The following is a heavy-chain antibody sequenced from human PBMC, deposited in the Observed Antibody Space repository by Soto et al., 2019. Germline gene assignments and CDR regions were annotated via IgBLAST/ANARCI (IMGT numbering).Heavy chain of an antibody. D-gene: IGHD3-3*01. CDR2: ISAYNGNT. CDR1: GYTFTSYS. CDR3: ARVIRRFDFWGGSPLPCYLDC. J-gene: IGHJ4*03. Sequence: ASVKVSCKAPGYTFTSYSISWVRQEPGQGLERLGWISAYNGNTNYAKKLQGRVTMPTDTSTSTAYMELRSLRSDDTAVYYCARVIRRFDFWGGSPLPCYLDCRDKGXLVNV. V-gene: IGHV1-18*01.